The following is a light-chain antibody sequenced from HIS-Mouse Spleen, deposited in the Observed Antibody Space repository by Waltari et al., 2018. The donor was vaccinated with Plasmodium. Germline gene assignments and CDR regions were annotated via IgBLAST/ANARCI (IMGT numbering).Light chain of an antibody. CDR2: EVS. CDR3: SSYTSSSTLV. J-gene: IGLJ2*01. Sequence: LTQPPSVSVSPGQTARITCSGDALPNQYAYWYQQHPGKAPKLMIYEVSNRPSGVSNRFSGSKSGNTASLTISGLQAEDEADYYCSSYTSSSTLVFGGGTKLTVL. CDR1: ALPNQY. V-gene: IGLV2-14*01.